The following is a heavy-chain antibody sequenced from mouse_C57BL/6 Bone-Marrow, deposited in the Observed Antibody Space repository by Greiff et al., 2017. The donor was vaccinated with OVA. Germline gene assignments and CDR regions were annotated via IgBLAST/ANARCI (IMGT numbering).Heavy chain of an antibody. CDR2: IDPSDSET. Sequence: QVQLQQPGAELVRPGSSVKLSCKASGYTFTSYWMHWVKQRPIQGLEWIGNIDPSDSETHYNQKFKDKSTLTVDKSSSTAYMQLSSLTSEDSAVDYCAKEGYYAMDYWGQGTSVTVSS. CDR3: AKEGYYAMDY. V-gene: IGHV1-52*01. CDR1: GYTFTSYW. J-gene: IGHJ4*01.